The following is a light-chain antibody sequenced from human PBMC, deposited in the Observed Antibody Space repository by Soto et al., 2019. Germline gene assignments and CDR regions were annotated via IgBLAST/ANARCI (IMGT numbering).Light chain of an antibody. CDR3: QQRSRWPN. J-gene: IGKJ5*01. Sequence: EIVLTHSPATLSLSPWEIATLSCGASQTINNFLAWYQQKPVQAPRLLIYDASNRAAGIPARFSGSGSGTDFTLTISSLEPEDFAVYYCQQRSRWPNFGHGTRLEIK. V-gene: IGKV3-11*01. CDR2: DAS. CDR1: QTINNF.